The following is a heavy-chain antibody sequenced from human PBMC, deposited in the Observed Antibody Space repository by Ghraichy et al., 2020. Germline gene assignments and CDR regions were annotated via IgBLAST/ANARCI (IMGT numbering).Heavy chain of an antibody. V-gene: IGHV4-4*09. J-gene: IGHJ4*02. CDR1: GGSISSYY. D-gene: IGHD7-27*01. CDR3: ARSPGDHLFDY. Sequence: SETLSLTCTVSGGSISSYYWSWIRQPPGKGLEWIGYIYTSGSTNYNPSLKSRVTISVDTSKNQFSLKLSSVTAADTAVYYCARSPGDHLFDYWGQGTLVTVSS. CDR2: IYTSGST.